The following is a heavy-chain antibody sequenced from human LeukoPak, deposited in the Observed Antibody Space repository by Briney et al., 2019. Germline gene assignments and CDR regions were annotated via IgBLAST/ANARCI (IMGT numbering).Heavy chain of an antibody. CDR3: ARDRSIAVAGRARGAFDI. CDR2: ISSSSSYI. D-gene: IGHD6-19*01. CDR1: GFTFSSYS. J-gene: IGHJ3*02. Sequence: GGSLRLSCAASGFTFSSYSMNWVRQAPGKGLEWVSSISSSSSYIYYADSVKGRFTISRDNAKNSLYLQMNSLRAEDTAVYYCARDRSIAVAGRARGAFDIWGQGTMVTVSS. V-gene: IGHV3-21*01.